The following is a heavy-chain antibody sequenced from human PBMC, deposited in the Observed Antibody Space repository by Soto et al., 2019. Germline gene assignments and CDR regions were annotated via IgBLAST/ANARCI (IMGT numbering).Heavy chain of an antibody. CDR2: ISSSGSTI. Sequence: GGSLRLSCAASGFTFSSYEMNWVRQAPGKGLEWVSYISSSGSTIYYAYSVKGRFTISRDNAKNSLYLQMNSLRAEDTAVYYCASSSYCSSTSCYDYWGQGTLVTVSS. V-gene: IGHV3-48*03. D-gene: IGHD2-2*01. J-gene: IGHJ4*02. CDR1: GFTFSSYE. CDR3: ASSSYCSSTSCYDY.